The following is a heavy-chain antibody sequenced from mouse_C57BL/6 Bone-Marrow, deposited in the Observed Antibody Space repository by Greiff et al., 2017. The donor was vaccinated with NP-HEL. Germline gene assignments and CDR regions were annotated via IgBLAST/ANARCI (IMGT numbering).Heavy chain of an antibody. CDR3: AREVLYYSNYLAVAY. D-gene: IGHD2-5*01. J-gene: IGHJ3*01. Sequence: QVQLQQPGAELVRPGTSVKLSCKASGYTFTSYWMHWVKQRPGQGLEWIGVIDPSDSYTNYNQKFKGKATLTVDTSSSTPYMQLSSLTSEYSAVYYCAREVLYYSNYLAVAYWGQGTLVTVSA. CDR1: GYTFTSYW. CDR2: IDPSDSYT. V-gene: IGHV1-59*01.